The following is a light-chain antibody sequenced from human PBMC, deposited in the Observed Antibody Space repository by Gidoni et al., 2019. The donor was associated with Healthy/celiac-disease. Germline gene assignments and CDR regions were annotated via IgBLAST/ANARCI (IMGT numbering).Light chain of an antibody. Sequence: DIVLPHSLGTLSVSPGERATLSCRASQSVGSSYLAWYQQKPGQAPRLLIYGASSRATGIPDRFSGSGSGTDFTLTISRLEPEDFAVYYCQQYGSTLWTFXQXTKVXIK. CDR2: GAS. J-gene: IGKJ1*01. V-gene: IGKV3-20*01. CDR1: QSVGSSY. CDR3: QQYGSTLWT.